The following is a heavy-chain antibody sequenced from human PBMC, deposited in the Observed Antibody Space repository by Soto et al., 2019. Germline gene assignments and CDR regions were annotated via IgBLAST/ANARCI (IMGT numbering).Heavy chain of an antibody. V-gene: IGHV3-7*05. CDR3: AKGPLYYDFWSGYYGSYYGMDV. CDR1: GFTFSSYW. CDR2: IKQDGSEK. J-gene: IGHJ6*02. Sequence: EVQLVESGGGLVQPGGSLRLSCAASGFTFSSYWMSWVRQAPGKGLEWVANIKQDGSEKYYVDSVKGRFTISRDNAKNSLYLQMNSLRAEDTAVYYCAKGPLYYDFWSGYYGSYYGMDVWGQGTTVTVSS. D-gene: IGHD3-3*01.